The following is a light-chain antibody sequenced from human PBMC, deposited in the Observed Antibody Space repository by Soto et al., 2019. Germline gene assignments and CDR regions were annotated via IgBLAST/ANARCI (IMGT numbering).Light chain of an antibody. Sequence: DIVITQSPLSLPVTPVDPASISFMSSQILLRSNGYNYLDWYLQKPGQSLQLLIYLGSNRASGVPDRFSGSGSGTDFTLKISRVEAEDVGVYYCMQALQTGGFNFGPGTKVDIK. CDR2: LGS. J-gene: IGKJ3*01. CDR1: QILLRSNGYNY. V-gene: IGKV2-28*01. CDR3: MQALQTGGFN.